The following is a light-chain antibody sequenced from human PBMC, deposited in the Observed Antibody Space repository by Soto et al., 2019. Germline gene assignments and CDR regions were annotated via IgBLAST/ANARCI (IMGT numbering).Light chain of an antibody. V-gene: IGLV2-23*01. CDR2: EDF. J-gene: IGLJ1*01. CDR1: SSDVGSGNV. CDR3: CSHAGSDTYV. Sequence: QSVLTQPASVSGSPAQSITISCTGTSSDVGSGNVVSWYQHYPCKAPQLMIYEDFKRPSGVSSRFSGSKSGNTASLTISGLQAGDEAEYHCCSHAGSDTYVFGSGTKVTVL.